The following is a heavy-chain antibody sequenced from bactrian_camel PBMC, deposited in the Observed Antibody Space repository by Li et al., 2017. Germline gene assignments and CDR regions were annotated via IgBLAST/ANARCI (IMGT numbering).Heavy chain of an antibody. V-gene: IGHV3S31*01. CDR2: VDKRGELT. J-gene: IGHJ4*01. Sequence: VQLVESGGASVRAGGSLTLSCTNSGFPHKNYCMGWFRQAPGGPREGVATVDKRGELTYADFVKGRFTISKDSAKNTLYLQTNNLKPEDTATYYCAADTNVRPRCGIDQPDHKFWGQGTQVTVS. CDR1: GFPHKNYC. CDR3: AADTNVRPRCGIDQPDHKF.